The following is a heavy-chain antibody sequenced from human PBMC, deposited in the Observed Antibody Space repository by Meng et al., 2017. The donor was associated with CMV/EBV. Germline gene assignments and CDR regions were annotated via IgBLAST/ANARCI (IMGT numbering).Heavy chain of an antibody. J-gene: IGHJ5*02. CDR3: ARDRDYTWFDP. V-gene: IGHV1-8*01. CDR2: MNPNSGNT. Sequence: ASVKVSCKASGGTFTSYDINWVRQATGQGLEWMGWMNPNSGNTGYAQKFQGRVTMTRNTSISTAYMELSRLRSDDTAVYYCARDRDYTWFDPWGQGTLVTVSS. CDR1: GGTFTSYD.